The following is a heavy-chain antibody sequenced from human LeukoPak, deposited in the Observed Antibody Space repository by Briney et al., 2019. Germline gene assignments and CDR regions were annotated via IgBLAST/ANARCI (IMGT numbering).Heavy chain of an antibody. CDR3: ASLAGYYKGGFYFDY. Sequence: SQTLSLTCTVSGGSISSGDYYWSWIRQPPGKGLEWIGYIYYSGSTYYNPSLKSRVTISIDTCKNQFSLKLSSVTAADTAVYYCASLAGYYKGGFYFDYWGQGTLVTVSS. J-gene: IGHJ4*02. V-gene: IGHV4-30-4*01. CDR2: IYYSGST. CDR1: GGSISSGDYY. D-gene: IGHD3-9*01.